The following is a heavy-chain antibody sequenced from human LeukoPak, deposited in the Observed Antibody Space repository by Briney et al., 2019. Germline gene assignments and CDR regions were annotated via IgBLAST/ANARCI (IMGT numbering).Heavy chain of an antibody. CDR3: ARTLGYCSSTSCQDDAFDI. V-gene: IGHV4-30-2*01. D-gene: IGHD2-2*01. Sequence: SETLSLTCAVSGGSISSGGYSWSWIRQPPGKGLEWIGYIYHSGSTYYNPSLKRRVTISVDRSKNQFSLKLSSVTAADTAVYYCARTLGYCSSTSCQDDAFDIWGQGTMVTVSS. J-gene: IGHJ3*02. CDR2: IYHSGST. CDR1: GGSISSGGYS.